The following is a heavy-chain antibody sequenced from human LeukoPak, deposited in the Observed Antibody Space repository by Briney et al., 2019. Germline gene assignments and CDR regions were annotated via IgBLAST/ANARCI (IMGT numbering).Heavy chain of an antibody. CDR3: ATSESQTKFDY. CDR1: GYSFTTYW. V-gene: IGHV5-51*01. J-gene: IGHJ4*02. D-gene: IGHD1/OR15-1a*01. CDR2: IFPGDSET. Sequence: PGESLKISCKGSGYSFTTYWIGWVRQMPGKGLEWIGIIFPGDSETTYSPSLQGQVTISADKSINTAYLQWSSLRASDTAMYYCATSESQTKFDYWGQGTLVTVSS.